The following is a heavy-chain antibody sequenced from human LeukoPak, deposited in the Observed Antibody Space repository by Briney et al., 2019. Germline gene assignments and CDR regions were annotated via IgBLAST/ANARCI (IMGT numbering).Heavy chain of an antibody. CDR3: AREVTPYY. J-gene: IGHJ4*02. V-gene: IGHV3-48*03. D-gene: IGHD2-21*02. CDR2: IDSSGSTT. Sequence: GGSLRLSCAVSGFTFSSYEVVWVRQAPGKGLEWLSFIDSSGSTTHYADSVEGRFTISRDNAKNSLYLQMNSLRAEDTAVYYCAREVTPYYWGQGTLVTVSS. CDR1: GFTFSSYE.